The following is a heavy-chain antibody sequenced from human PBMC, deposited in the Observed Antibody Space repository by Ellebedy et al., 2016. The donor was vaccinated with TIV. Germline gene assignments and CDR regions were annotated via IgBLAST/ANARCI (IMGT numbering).Heavy chain of an antibody. D-gene: IGHD6-19*01. CDR3: AKPSSGYVPDAFDI. CDR1: GFTFSSYA. V-gene: IGHV3-30-3*02. CDR2: ISYDGSNK. Sequence: GESLKISXAASGFTFSSYAMHWVRQAPGKGLEWVAVISYDGSNKYYADSVKGRFTISRDNSKNTLYLQMNSLRAEDTAVYYCAKPSSGYVPDAFDIWGQGTMVTVSS. J-gene: IGHJ3*02.